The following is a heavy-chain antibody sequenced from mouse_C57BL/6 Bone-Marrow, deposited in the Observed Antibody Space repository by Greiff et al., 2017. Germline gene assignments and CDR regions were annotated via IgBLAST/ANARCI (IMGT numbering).Heavy chain of an antibody. V-gene: IGHV1-64*01. CDR3: ARSIYYGSSYPSCWYFDV. J-gene: IGHJ1*03. CDR1: GYTFTSYW. D-gene: IGHD1-1*01. Sequence: VQLQQPGAELVKPGASVKLSCKASGYTFTSYWMHWVKQRPGQGLEWIGMIHPYSGSTNYNEKFKSKATLTVDKSSSTAYMQLSSLTSEDSAVYYCARSIYYGSSYPSCWYFDVWGTGTTVTVSS. CDR2: IHPYSGST.